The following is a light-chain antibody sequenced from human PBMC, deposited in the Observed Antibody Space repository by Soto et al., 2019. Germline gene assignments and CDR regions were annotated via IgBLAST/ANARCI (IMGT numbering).Light chain of an antibody. CDR3: QQRSNWPYT. CDR2: DAA. V-gene: IGKV3-11*01. J-gene: IGKJ2*01. Sequence: EVVLTQSPATLSLSPGEGATLSCRASQSVTNNFAWYQLKPGQAPRLLIYDAATRAPDIPARFSASGSGTDFTLTISSLEPEDFAIYYCQQRSNWPYTFGQGTKVDIK. CDR1: QSVTNN.